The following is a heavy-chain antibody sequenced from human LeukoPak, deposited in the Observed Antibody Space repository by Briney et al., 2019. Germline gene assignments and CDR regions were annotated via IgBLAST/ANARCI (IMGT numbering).Heavy chain of an antibody. D-gene: IGHD5-12*01. CDR2: ISGSGGST. Sequence: GGSLRLSCAASGFTFSSYGMSWVRQAPGKGLEWVSAISGSGGSTYYADSVKGRFTISRDNSKNTLYLQMNSLRAEDTAVYYCAKSRSGYDYGRGAGDYYYYMDVWGKGTTVTISS. J-gene: IGHJ6*03. CDR3: AKSRSGYDYGRGAGDYYYYMDV. V-gene: IGHV3-23*01. CDR1: GFTFSSYG.